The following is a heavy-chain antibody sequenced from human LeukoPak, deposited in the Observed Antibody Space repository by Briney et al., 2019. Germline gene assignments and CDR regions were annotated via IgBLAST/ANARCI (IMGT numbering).Heavy chain of an antibody. CDR1: GGSISGGGYY. J-gene: IGHJ2*01. Sequence: SQTLSLTCTVSGGSISGGGYYCSWIRHHPGKGLEWIGYIHYTGSTSYNPSLKSRVTMSVDMSKSQFSLNLSSVTAADTAVYYCARDTGTWYFDLWGRGTLVTVSS. CDR3: ARDTGTWYFDL. V-gene: IGHV4-31*03. CDR2: IHYTGST. D-gene: IGHD4-17*01.